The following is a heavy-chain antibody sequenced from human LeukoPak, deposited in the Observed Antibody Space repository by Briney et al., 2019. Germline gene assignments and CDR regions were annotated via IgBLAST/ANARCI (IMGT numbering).Heavy chain of an antibody. J-gene: IGHJ5*02. CDR3: ARGGIAARMNWFDP. CDR2: IYTSGST. V-gene: IGHV4-4*09. CDR1: GGSISSYY. Sequence: SETLSLTCTVSGGSISSYYWSWIRQPPGKGLEWIGYIYTSGSTNYNPSLKSRVTISVDTSKNQFSPKLSSVTAADTAVYYCARGGIAARMNWFDPWGQGTLVTVSS. D-gene: IGHD6-6*01.